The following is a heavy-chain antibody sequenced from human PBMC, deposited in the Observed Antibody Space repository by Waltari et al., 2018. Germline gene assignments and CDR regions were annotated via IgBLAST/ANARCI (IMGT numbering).Heavy chain of an antibody. Sequence: EVQLVQSGAELKKPGTTVKISCKVSADFFTESYIPWVQKAPGKGLEWMGRVVPEHGETKYAEKFQGRVTITADKSTDTAYMELSSLRSDDTAVYYCATLGGFYDTWTGYSDFWGHGTLVTVSS. CDR2: VVPEHGET. CDR3: ATLGGFYDTWTGYSDF. V-gene: IGHV1-69-2*01. J-gene: IGHJ4*01. CDR1: ADFFTESY. D-gene: IGHD3-9*01.